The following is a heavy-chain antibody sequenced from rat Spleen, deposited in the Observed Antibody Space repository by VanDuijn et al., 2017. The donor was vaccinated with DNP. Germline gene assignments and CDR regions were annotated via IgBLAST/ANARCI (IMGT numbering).Heavy chain of an antibody. CDR2: IGSPAYAP. V-gene: IGHV5-22*01. Sequence: EVQLVESGGDLVQPGRSLKLSCVASGFTFSDYHMAWVRQAPKKGLEWVAYIGSPAYAPYYADSVKGRFTISRDNAKSTLYLQMNSLRSEDMATYYCIRWNSGHFDYWGQGVMVTVSS. D-gene: IGHD4-3*01. J-gene: IGHJ2*01. CDR1: GFTFSDYH. CDR3: IRWNSGHFDY.